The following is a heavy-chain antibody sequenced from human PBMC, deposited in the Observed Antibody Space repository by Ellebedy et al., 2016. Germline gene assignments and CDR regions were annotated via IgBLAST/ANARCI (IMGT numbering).Heavy chain of an antibody. CDR2: INHSGST. D-gene: IGHD1-1*01. J-gene: IGHJ6*02. CDR1: GGSFSGYY. V-gene: IGHV4-34*01. CDR3: ARGQLERRRNYYYYYGMDV. Sequence: SETLSLXXAVYGGSFSGYYWSWIRQPPGQGLEWIGEINHSGSTNYNPSLKSRVTISVDTSKNQFSLKLSSVTAADTAVYYCARGQLERRRNYYYYYGMDVWGQGTTVTVSS.